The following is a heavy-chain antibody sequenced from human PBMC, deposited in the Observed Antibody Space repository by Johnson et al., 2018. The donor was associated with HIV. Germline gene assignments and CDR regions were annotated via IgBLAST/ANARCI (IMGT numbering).Heavy chain of an antibody. Sequence: VQLVESGGGLVQRGGSLRLSCAASGFTFSSYDMHWVRQATGKGLEWVSAIGTAGDTYYPGSVKGRFTISRDNSKNTLYLQMNSLRVEDTAVYYCAKSDYPGIAVAGSAYDDAFDIWGQGTMVTVSS. CDR2: IGTAGDT. J-gene: IGHJ3*02. V-gene: IGHV3-13*01. CDR3: AKSDYPGIAVAGSAYDDAFDI. D-gene: IGHD6-19*01. CDR1: GFTFSSYD.